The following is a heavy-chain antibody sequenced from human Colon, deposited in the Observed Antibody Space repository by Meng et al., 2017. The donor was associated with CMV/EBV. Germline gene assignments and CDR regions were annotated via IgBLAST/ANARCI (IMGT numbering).Heavy chain of an antibody. D-gene: IGHD2-21*01. CDR2: IRSDGTKT. Sequence: GESLKISCAASGFTFSTYGMHWVRQAPGKGLEWVAYIRSDGTKTYYADSVKGRFTSSRDNSKNTLYLQMNSVRAEDTAVYYRAKGLSYYTDPNFDAFDIWGQGTVVTVSS. V-gene: IGHV3-30*02. J-gene: IGHJ3*02. CDR3: AKGLSYYTDPNFDAFDI. CDR1: GFTFSTYG.